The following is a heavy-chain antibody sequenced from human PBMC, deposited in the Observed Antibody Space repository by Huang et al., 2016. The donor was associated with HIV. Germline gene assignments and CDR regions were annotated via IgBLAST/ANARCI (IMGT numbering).Heavy chain of an antibody. CDR2: MYYSGST. J-gene: IGHJ5*02. V-gene: IGHV4-59*01. D-gene: IGHD7-27*01. CDR3: ARSHSIHWGFNWFDP. Sequence: QVQLQESGPGLVKPSETLSLTCTVSGGSISSYYWSWIRQPPGKGLGWIGYMYYSGSTNYNPALKSRVTISVDTSKNQCSLKLSSVTAADTAVYYCARSHSIHWGFNWFDPWGQGTLVTVSS. CDR1: GGSISSYY.